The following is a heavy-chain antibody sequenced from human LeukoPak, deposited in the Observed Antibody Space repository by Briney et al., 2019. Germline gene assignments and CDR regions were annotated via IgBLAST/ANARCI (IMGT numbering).Heavy chain of an antibody. CDR1: RFTFSGYC. V-gene: IGHV3-74*01. D-gene: IGHD1-7*01. CDR2: INSDGSST. J-gene: IGHJ4*02. Sequence: GGSLRLSCAASRFTFSGYCMDWVRHAPGKGLVWVSRINSDGSSTSYEDSVKGRFTISRDNAKKYLDLQRNSMRVEDTAVYACASGNYDIMDFWGQGAMVTVSS. CDR3: ASGNYDIMDF.